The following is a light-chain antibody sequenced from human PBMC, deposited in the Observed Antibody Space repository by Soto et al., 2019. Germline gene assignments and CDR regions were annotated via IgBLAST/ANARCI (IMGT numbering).Light chain of an antibody. J-gene: IGLJ2*01. CDR2: RNN. V-gene: IGLV1-47*01. CDR3: AAWDDSLSGVV. Sequence: QSALTQPPSASGTPGQRVTISCSGRTSNIGSNYVYWYLQLPGMAPKLLIYRNNERPSGVPDRFSGSKSGTSASLAISGLRSEDEADYYCAAWDDSLSGVVFGGGTKVTVL. CDR1: TSNIGSNY.